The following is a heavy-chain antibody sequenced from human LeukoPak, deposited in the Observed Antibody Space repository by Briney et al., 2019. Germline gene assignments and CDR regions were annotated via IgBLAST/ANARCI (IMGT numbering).Heavy chain of an antibody. CDR2: IYTSGST. Sequence: SETLSLTCTVSGGSISSYYWSWIRQPAGKGLEWIGRIYTSGSTNYNPSLKSRVTMSVDTSQNQFSLKLSSVTAADPAGYYCARYRPGSVVTVYDAFDIWGQGTMVTVSS. CDR3: ARYRPGSVVTVYDAFDI. D-gene: IGHD2-21*02. J-gene: IGHJ3*02. CDR1: GGSISSYY. V-gene: IGHV4-4*07.